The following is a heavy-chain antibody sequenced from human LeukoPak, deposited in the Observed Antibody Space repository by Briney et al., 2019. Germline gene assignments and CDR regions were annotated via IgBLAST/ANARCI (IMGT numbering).Heavy chain of an antibody. V-gene: IGHV3-23*01. CDR2: ISFSGRST. J-gene: IGHJ4*02. CDR1: GYSFSNNG. Sequence: GGSLRLSCVASGYSFSNNGMHWVRQAPGKGLEWVLGISFSGRSTNYADSVKGRFIISRDNSNNTLHLQMNSLRAEDTAVYYCAKDREKAVGATIFDHWGQGTLVTVSS. D-gene: IGHD1-26*01. CDR3: AKDREKAVGATIFDH.